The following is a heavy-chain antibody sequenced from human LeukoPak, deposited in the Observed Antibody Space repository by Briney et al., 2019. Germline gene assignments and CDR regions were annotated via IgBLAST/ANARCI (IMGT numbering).Heavy chain of an antibody. Sequence: ASVKVSCKASGYTFTSYYMHWVRQAPGQGLEWMGLINPTGGSTGYAQKFQGRVTMTTDTSTSTAYMELRSLRSDDTAVYYCAREVATITVAAAGGIDYWGQGTLVTVSS. D-gene: IGHD5-12*01. CDR1: GYTFTSYY. CDR3: AREVATITVAAAGGIDY. CDR2: INPTGGST. V-gene: IGHV1-46*01. J-gene: IGHJ4*02.